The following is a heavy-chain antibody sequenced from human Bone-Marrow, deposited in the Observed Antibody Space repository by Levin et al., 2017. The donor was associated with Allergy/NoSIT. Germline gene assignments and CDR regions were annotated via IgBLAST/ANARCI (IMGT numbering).Heavy chain of an antibody. CDR1: GYIFSNYG. Sequence: ASVKVSCKASGYIFSNYGISWVRQAPGQGLEWMGWTSAYNGNTNYAQKFQGRVTMTTDTSTNTAYMDVRSLRSDDTAVYYCAKVPPVIAAATFDFWGQGTLVTVSS. D-gene: IGHD6-13*01. V-gene: IGHV1-18*01. J-gene: IGHJ4*02. CDR2: TSAYNGNT. CDR3: AKVPPVIAAATFDF.